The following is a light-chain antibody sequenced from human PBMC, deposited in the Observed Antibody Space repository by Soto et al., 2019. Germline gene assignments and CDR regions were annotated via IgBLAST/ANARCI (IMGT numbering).Light chain of an antibody. Sequence: DIEMTQSPSSLSASVGDRVTITCRASHDIGNYLNWYQQRPVKDPKLLILDASSLDTGVPSRFSGSGSGTDFTFTISSLQSEDIATYYCQQYYNVLITFGQGTRLENK. CDR2: DAS. J-gene: IGKJ5*01. CDR3: QQYYNVLIT. CDR1: HDIGNY. V-gene: IGKV1-33*01.